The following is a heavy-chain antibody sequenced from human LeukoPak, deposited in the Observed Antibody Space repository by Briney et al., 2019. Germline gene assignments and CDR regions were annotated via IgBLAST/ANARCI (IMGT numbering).Heavy chain of an antibody. CDR1: WFPLSASARG. CDR2: LFWDDDE. Sequence: AVPTLVKPTETPTLNYTFSWFPLSASARGVCPFRHTPGKAPKWLPFLFWDDDERYSSSLKSRLTINKDSSKNQVVLTMTNMDPVDTATYYCAHRLSGSYSFDYWGQGTLVTVSS. D-gene: IGHD1-26*01. CDR3: AHRLSGSYSFDY. J-gene: IGHJ4*02. V-gene: IGHV2-5*02.